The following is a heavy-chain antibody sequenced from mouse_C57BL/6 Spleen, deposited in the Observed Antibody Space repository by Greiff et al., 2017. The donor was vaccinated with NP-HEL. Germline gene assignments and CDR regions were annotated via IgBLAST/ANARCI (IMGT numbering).Heavy chain of an antibody. CDR2: IDPEDGET. CDR3: ARSLDDGYPWFAY. CDR1: GFNIKDYY. V-gene: IGHV14-2*01. D-gene: IGHD2-3*01. J-gene: IGHJ3*01. Sequence: DVKLVESGAELVKPGASVKLSCTASGFNIKDYYMHWVKQRTEQGLEWIGRIDPEDGETKYAPKFQGKATITADTSSNTAYLQLSSLTSEDTAVYYCARSLDDGYPWFAYWGQGTLVTVSA.